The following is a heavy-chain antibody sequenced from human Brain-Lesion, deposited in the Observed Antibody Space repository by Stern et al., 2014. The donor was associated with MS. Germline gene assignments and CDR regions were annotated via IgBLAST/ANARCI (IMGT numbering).Heavy chain of an antibody. Sequence: QVQLMQSGAEVKKPGASVKVSCKTSGYIFTGYYIHWVRQAPGQGLEWMALINPNTGGTKSAQKFQGRVTMSRDTSISTAYVELSSLTSDDTAVYYCARDQRGITIFGVVTDYYYLGMDVWGQGTTVTVSS. D-gene: IGHD3-3*01. CDR2: INPNTGGT. CDR1: GYIFTGYY. CDR3: ARDQRGITIFGVVTDYYYLGMDV. V-gene: IGHV1-2*02. J-gene: IGHJ6*02.